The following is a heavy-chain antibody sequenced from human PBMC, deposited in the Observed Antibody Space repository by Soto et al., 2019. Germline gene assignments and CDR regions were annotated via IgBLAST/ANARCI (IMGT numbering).Heavy chain of an antibody. Sequence: EVQLLESGGGLVQPGGSLRLSCAASGFTFGTYAMKWLRQAPGRGLECVSFISGSGRTTYYADSVKGRFTVPRDNSKITMYLQMNSLRAEDTALYYCTKFRGPSYSYYYMDVWGKGTTVTVSS. J-gene: IGHJ6*03. CDR3: TKFRGPSYSYYYMDV. CDR2: ISGSGRTT. D-gene: IGHD3-16*01. CDR1: GFTFGTYA. V-gene: IGHV3-23*01.